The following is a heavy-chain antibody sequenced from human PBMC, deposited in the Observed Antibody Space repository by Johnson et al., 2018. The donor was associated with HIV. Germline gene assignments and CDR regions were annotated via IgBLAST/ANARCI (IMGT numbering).Heavy chain of an antibody. D-gene: IGHD2-15*01. CDR2: IKSKADGETT. J-gene: IGHJ3*02. V-gene: IGHV3-15*01. CDR1: GFTFSNAW. Sequence: VQLVESGGGVVRPGGSLRLSCAASGFTFSNAWMSWVRQAPGKGLEWVGRIKSKADGETTDYATPVKGRFTISRDNAKKSLYLQMNSLRAEDTAVYYCARDWAVVGATWSDAFDIWGQGTMVTVSS. CDR3: ARDWAVVGATWSDAFDI.